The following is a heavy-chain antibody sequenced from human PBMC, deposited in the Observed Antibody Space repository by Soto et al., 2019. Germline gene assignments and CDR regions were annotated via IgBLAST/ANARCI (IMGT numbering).Heavy chain of an antibody. CDR3: VKPPVITASYYYYDMDV. CDR1: GFTFSTYP. CDR2: IIGSGIST. D-gene: IGHD4-4*01. J-gene: IGHJ6*01. Sequence: XGSLILSCSAAGFTFSTYPMSWVRQAPGRGLEWVSGIIGSGISTYYTDSVKGRFTISRDNSKNTVFLQMNSLRDEDTAVYYCVKPPVITASYYYYDMDVWGQGTKVTVSS. V-gene: IGHV3-23*01.